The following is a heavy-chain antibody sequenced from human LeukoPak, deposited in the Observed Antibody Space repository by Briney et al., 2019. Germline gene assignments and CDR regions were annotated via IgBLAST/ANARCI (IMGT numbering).Heavy chain of an antibody. CDR3: ARDPSYGSFDY. CDR2: IYYSGST. J-gene: IGHJ4*02. CDR1: GGSISSYY. D-gene: IGHD5-18*01. Sequence: SETLSLTCTVSGGSISSYYWSWIRQPPGKGLERIGYIYYSGSTNYNPSLKSRVTISVDTSKNQFSLKLSSVTAADTAVYYCARDPSYGSFDYCGQGTLVTVSS. V-gene: IGHV4-59*01.